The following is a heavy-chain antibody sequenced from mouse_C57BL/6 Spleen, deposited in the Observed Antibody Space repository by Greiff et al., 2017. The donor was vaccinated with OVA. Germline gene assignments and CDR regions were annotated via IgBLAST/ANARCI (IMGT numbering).Heavy chain of an antibody. V-gene: IGHV5-17*01. CDR3: ARTPFAY. J-gene: IGHJ3*01. CDR1: GFTFRDYG. Sequence: EVKLQESGGGLVKPGGSLKLSCAASGFTFRDYGMHWVRQAPEKGLEWVAYISSGSSTIYYADTVKGRFTISRDNAKNTLFLQMTSLRSEDTAMYYCARTPFAYWGQGTLVTVSA. CDR2: ISSGSSTI.